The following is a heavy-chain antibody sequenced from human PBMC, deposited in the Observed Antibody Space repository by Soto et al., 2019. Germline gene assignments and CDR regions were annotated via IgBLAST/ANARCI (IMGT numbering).Heavy chain of an antibody. J-gene: IGHJ5*02. D-gene: IGHD5-18*01. V-gene: IGHV1-69*13. CDR3: ARVGYSYGPTTQNWFDP. CDR2: SIPIFGTA. Sequence: SVKVSCKASGGTFNNYPITWVRQAPGEGLEWMGGSIPIFGTANYAQKFQGRVTISVDESTSTAYMELSSLRSEDTAVYYCARVGYSYGPTTQNWFDPWGQGTRVTVS. CDR1: GGTFNNYP.